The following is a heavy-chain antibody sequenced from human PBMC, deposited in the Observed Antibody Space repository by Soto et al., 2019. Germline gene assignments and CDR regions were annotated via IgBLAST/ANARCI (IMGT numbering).Heavy chain of an antibody. J-gene: IGHJ5*02. CDR1: GFSFSSYS. V-gene: IGHV3-21*01. D-gene: IGHD2-15*01. Sequence: EVQLVESGGGLVKPGGSPRLSCAASGFSFSSYSMNWVRQAPGKGLEWVSSISSSASHINYADSVKGRFTISRDNPKTSLYPQRNRLRAEDTAVYYCARGYTGDCRGGTRYWFDPWGQGTLVTVSS. CDR2: ISSSASHI. CDR3: ARGYTGDCRGGTRYWFDP.